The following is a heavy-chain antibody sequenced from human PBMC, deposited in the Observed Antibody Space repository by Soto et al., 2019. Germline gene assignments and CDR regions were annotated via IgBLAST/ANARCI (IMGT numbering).Heavy chain of an antibody. CDR3: ARGGIIAARSHYYYGMDV. D-gene: IGHD6-6*01. J-gene: IGHJ6*02. CDR2: IIPIFGTA. CDR1: GGTFSSYA. V-gene: IGHV1-69*12. Sequence: QVQLVQSGAEVKKPGSSVKVSCKASGGTFSSYAISWVRQAPGQGLEWMGGIIPIFGTANYAQKFQGRVTITAHESTSTGYMELSSLRSEDTAVYYCARGGIIAARSHYYYGMDVWGQGTTVTVSS.